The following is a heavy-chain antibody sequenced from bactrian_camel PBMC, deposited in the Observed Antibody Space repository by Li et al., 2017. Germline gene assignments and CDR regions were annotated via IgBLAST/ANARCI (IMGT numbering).Heavy chain of an antibody. CDR1: GHTYGSNC. CDR3: AVGPHWSPSTALLESTYNF. V-gene: IGHV3-3*01. CDR2: ISASGGTT. D-gene: IGHD1*01. Sequence: VQLVESGGGSVQSGGSLRLSCAASGHTYGSNCMGWFRQAPGKEREGIATISASGGTTYYADSVKGRFTISQDNAQKMVYLQMDSLKPEDTAKYYCAVGPHWSPSTALLESTYNFWGQGTQVTVS. J-gene: IGHJ4*01.